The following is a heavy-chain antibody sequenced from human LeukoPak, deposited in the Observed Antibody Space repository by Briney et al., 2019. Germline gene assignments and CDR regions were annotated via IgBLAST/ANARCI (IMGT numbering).Heavy chain of an antibody. D-gene: IGHD3-16*02. Sequence: GASVKVSCKVSGYTLTELSMHWVRQAPGKGLEWMGGFDPEDGETIYAQKFQGRVTITADESTSTAYMELSSLRSEDTAVYYCARDRGDYDYVWGSYRPTAFDYWGQGTLVTVSS. CDR1: GYTLTELS. J-gene: IGHJ4*02. CDR2: FDPEDGET. V-gene: IGHV1-24*01. CDR3: ARDRGDYDYVWGSYRPTAFDY.